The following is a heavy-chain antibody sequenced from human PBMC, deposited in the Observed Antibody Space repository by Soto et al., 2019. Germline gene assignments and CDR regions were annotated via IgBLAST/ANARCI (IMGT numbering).Heavy chain of an antibody. CDR2: IYYSGST. CDR1: GGSISSGGYY. D-gene: IGHD3-22*01. CDR3: ASVYSSGYYHWFDP. J-gene: IGHJ5*02. V-gene: IGHV4-31*03. Sequence: SETLSLTCTFSGGSISSGGYYWSWIRKHPGKGLEWIGYIYYSGSTYYNPSLKSRVTISVDTSKNQFSLKLSSVTAADTAVYYCASVYSSGYYHWFDPWGQGTLVTVSS.